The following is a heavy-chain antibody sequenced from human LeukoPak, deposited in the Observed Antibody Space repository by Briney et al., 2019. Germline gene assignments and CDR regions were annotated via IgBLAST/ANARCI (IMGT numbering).Heavy chain of an antibody. CDR3: ARDSSTVTTRHFDY. CDR2: IYNSGST. V-gene: IGHV4-59*01. J-gene: IGHJ4*02. CDR1: GGSISSYS. Sequence: SETLSLTCTVSGGSISSYSWTWIRQPPGKGLEWIGYIYNSGSTNYNPSLKSRVTISVDTSKNQFSLKLNSVTAADTAVYYCARDSSTVTTRHFDYWGQGTLVTVSS. D-gene: IGHD4-17*01.